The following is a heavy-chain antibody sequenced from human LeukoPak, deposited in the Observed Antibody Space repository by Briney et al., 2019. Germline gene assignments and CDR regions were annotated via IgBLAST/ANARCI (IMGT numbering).Heavy chain of an antibody. D-gene: IGHD6-13*01. J-gene: IGHJ4*02. V-gene: IGHV3-30*02. CDR3: AKIRIAAAGLLDY. Sequence: GGSLRLSCAASAFTFSSYGMHWVRQAPGKGLEWVAFIRYDGSNKYYADSVKGRFTISRDNSKNTLYLQMNSLRAEDTAVYYCAKIRIAAAGLLDYWGQGTLVTVSS. CDR2: IRYDGSNK. CDR1: AFTFSSYG.